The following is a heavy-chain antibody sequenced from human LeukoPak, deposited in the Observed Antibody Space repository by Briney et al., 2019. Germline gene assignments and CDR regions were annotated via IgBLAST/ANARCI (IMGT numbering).Heavy chain of an antibody. Sequence: ASVKVSCRASGYTFTDYYMHWVRQAPGQGLEWMGWINPNSGGTNYAQKFQGRVTMTRDTSISTAYMELSSLRSEDTAVYYCARKAYSSRRPTMVRGVIQFDPWGQGTLVTVSS. D-gene: IGHD3-10*01. CDR3: ARKAYSSRRPTMVRGVIQFDP. CDR2: INPNSGGT. V-gene: IGHV1-2*02. J-gene: IGHJ5*02. CDR1: GYTFTDYY.